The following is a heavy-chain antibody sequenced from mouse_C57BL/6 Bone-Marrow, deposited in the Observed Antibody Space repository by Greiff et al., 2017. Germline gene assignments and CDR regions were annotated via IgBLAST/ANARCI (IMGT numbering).Heavy chain of an antibody. CDR3: ARLDSSGFAWFAY. V-gene: IGHV2-9-1*01. J-gene: IGHJ3*01. D-gene: IGHD3-2*02. CDR1: GFSLTSYA. Sequence: QVQLKQSGPGLVAPSQSLSISCPVSGFSLTSYAISWVRHPPGKGLEWLGVIWTGGGTHYNSAPKSRLSISKDNSKSQVFLKMNSLQTDDTARYYCARLDSSGFAWFAYWGQGTLVTVSA. CDR2: IWTGGGT.